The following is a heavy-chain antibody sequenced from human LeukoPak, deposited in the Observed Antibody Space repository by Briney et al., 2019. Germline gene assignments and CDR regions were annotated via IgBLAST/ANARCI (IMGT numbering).Heavy chain of an antibody. J-gene: IGHJ4*02. CDR2: IYPGDPDT. D-gene: IGHD3-22*01. CDR3: ARRPYHYDSSGDCLWYFDY. Sequence: GESLKISCKGSGYSFASYWIGWVRQMPGKGLEWMGIIYPGDPDTRYSPSLQGQVTISVDKSISTAYLQWSSLKASDTAMYYCARRPYHYDSSGDCLWYFDYWGQGTLVTVSS. V-gene: IGHV5-51*01. CDR1: GYSFASYW.